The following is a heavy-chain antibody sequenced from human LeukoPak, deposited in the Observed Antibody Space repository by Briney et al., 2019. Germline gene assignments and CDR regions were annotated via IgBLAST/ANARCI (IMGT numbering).Heavy chain of an antibody. J-gene: IGHJ4*02. V-gene: IGHV3-23*01. CDR3: AKDQVDSSGYYYFDY. D-gene: IGHD3-22*01. Sequence: GSLRLSCAASGFTFSSYAMSWVRQAPGKGLERVSAISGSGGSTYYADSVKGRFTISRDNSKNTLYLQMNSLRAEDTAVYYCAKDQVDSSGYYYFDYWGQGTLVTVSS. CDR2: ISGSGGST. CDR1: GFTFSSYA.